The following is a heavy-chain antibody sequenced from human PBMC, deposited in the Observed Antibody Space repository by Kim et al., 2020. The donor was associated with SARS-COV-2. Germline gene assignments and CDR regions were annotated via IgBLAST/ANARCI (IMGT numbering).Heavy chain of an antibody. CDR2: IYYSGST. V-gene: IGHV4-31*03. D-gene: IGHD3-22*01. CDR3: ARYPYYYDSTRDAFDI. Sequence: SETLSLTCTVSGGSISSGGYYWSWIRQHPGKGLEWIGYIYYSGSTYYNPSLKSRVTISVDTSKNQFSLKLSSVTAADTAVYYCARYPYYYDSTRDAFDIWGQGTMVTVSS. J-gene: IGHJ3*02. CDR1: GGSISSGGYY.